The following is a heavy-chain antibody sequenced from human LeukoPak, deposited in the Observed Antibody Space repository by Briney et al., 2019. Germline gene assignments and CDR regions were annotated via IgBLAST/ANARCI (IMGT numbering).Heavy chain of an antibody. J-gene: IGHJ4*02. V-gene: IGHV3-20*04. CDR1: VFTFDDYG. CDR3: ARGFRNGPFDC. D-gene: IGHD2-8*01. CDR2: INRNVGIT. Sequence: GGSLRLSCEASVFTFDDYGMSWVRQPPGKGLECVSEINRNVGITDYAESVKGRFTISRDNAKNSHCLYMNRLRLQETALYYCARGFRNGPFDCWGQGTLVTVSS.